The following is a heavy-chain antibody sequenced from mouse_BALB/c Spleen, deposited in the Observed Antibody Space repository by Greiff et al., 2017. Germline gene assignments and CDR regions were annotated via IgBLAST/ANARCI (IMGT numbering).Heavy chain of an antibody. V-gene: IGHV5-12-1*01. CDR2: ISSGGGST. CDR1: GFAFSSYD. Sequence: DVKLVESGGGLVKPGGSLKLSCAASGFAFSSYDMSWVRQTPEKRLEWVAYISSGGGSTYYPDTVKGRFTISRDNAKNTLYLQMSSLKSEDTAMYYCARQGNGNYWYFEVWGAGTTVTVSS. CDR3: ARQGNGNYWYFEV. J-gene: IGHJ1*01. D-gene: IGHD4-1*01.